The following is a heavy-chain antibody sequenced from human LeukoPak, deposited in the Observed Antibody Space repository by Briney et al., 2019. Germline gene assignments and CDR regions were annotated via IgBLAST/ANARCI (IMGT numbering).Heavy chain of an antibody. Sequence: GGSLRLSCAASGFSFSSYEMNWVRQAPGKGLEWVAFIRYDGSNKYYADSVKGRFTISRDNSKNTLYLQMNSLRAEDTAVYYCAKEGIYYYDSSGYNAFDIWGQGTMVTVSS. D-gene: IGHD3-22*01. CDR2: IRYDGSNK. CDR1: GFSFSSYE. CDR3: AKEGIYYYDSSGYNAFDI. V-gene: IGHV3-30*02. J-gene: IGHJ3*02.